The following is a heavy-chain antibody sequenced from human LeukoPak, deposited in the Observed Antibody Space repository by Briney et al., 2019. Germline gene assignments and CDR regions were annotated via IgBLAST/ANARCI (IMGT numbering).Heavy chain of an antibody. D-gene: IGHD7-27*01. CDR3: AREDWGPDY. Sequence: GGSLRLSCAASGFTFSSYAMSWVRQAPGKGLEWVANIKHDGSDKNYVDSVKGRFTISRDNAENLLYLQMNSLRAEDTAVYFCAREDWGPDYWGQGTLVTVSS. V-gene: IGHV3-7*01. CDR2: IKHDGSDK. J-gene: IGHJ4*02. CDR1: GFTFSSYA.